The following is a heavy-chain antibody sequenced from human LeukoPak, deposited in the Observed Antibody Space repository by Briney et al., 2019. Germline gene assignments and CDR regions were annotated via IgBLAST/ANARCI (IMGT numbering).Heavy chain of an antibody. J-gene: IGHJ4*02. Sequence: GGSLSLSCAASGFTFSSYPMHWVRQAPGKGLEWVAVISYDGSNKYYADSVRGRFTISRDNAKNSLYLQMNSLRAEDTAVYYCARRYYYDSGGYYYWGQGTLVTVSS. CDR2: ISYDGSNK. V-gene: IGHV3-30-3*01. CDR1: GFTFSSYP. CDR3: ARRYYYDSGGYYY. D-gene: IGHD3-22*01.